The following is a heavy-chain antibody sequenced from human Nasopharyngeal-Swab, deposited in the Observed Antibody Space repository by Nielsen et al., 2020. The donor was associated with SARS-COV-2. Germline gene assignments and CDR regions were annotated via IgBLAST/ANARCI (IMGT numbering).Heavy chain of an antibody. D-gene: IGHD3-10*02. Sequence: SGPTLVKSTQTLTLTCTFSGFSLSTSGMCVSWIRQPPGKALEWLALIDWEDDKYYTTSLKTRLTISKDTSKNQVVLTMTNMDPVDTATYYCARTLRSGSDYTPWFDPWGQGALVTVSS. CDR3: ARTLRSGSDYTPWFDP. CDR1: GFSLSTSGMC. J-gene: IGHJ5*02. CDR2: IDWEDDK. V-gene: IGHV2-70*01.